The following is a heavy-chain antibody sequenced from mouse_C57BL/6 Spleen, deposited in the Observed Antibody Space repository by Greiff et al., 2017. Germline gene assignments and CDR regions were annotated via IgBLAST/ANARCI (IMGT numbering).Heavy chain of an antibody. CDR2: IYPGDGDT. J-gene: IGHJ2*01. Sequence: VKLQESGAELVKPGASVKISCKASGYAFSSYWMNWVKQRPGKGLEWIGQIYPGDGDTNYNGKFKGKATLTADKSSSTAYMQLSSLTSEDSAVYFCARGYEDYFDYWGQGTTLTVSS. CDR3: ARGYEDYFDY. V-gene: IGHV1-80*01. D-gene: IGHD3-1*01. CDR1: GYAFSSYW.